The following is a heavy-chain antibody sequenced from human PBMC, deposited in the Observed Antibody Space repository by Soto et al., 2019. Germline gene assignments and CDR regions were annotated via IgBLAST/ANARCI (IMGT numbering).Heavy chain of an antibody. CDR2: ISGSGGGT. CDR1: GYTFSGFD. V-gene: IGHV3-23*01. J-gene: IGHJ4*02. CDR3: AHRTGFDY. Sequence: GGSLRLSCAVSGYTFSGFDMSWVRQAPGKGLEWVSTISGSGGGTNYADSVKGRFTISRDISTYTVYLQMNSLRAEDTAVYYCAHRTGFDYWGQGALVTVSS.